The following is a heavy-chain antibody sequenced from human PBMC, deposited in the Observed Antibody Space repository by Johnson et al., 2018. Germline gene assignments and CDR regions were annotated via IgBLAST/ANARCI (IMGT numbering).Heavy chain of an antibody. CDR1: GGSISSHY. Sequence: QVQLQESGPGLVKPSETLSLTCTVSGGSISSHYWSWIRQPPGKGLEWIGYIYYSGSTNYNPSLKSRITISVDTSKNQFSLKLSAVTAADTAVYSCARGGGADYYYGMDVWGPGTTVTVSS. J-gene: IGHJ6*02. CDR2: IYYSGST. V-gene: IGHV4-59*11. CDR3: ARGGGADYYYGMDV. D-gene: IGHD1-26*01.